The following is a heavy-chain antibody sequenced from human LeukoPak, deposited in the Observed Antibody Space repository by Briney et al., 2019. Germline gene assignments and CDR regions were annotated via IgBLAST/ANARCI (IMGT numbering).Heavy chain of an antibody. CDR3: AVGEYSGYGRRHQYFQH. D-gene: IGHD5-12*01. V-gene: IGHV1-24*01. CDR2: FDPEDGET. CDR1: GYTLTELS. J-gene: IGHJ1*01. Sequence: ASVKVSCKVSGYTLTELSMHWVRQAPGKGLEWMGGFDPEDGETIYAQKFQGRVTMTEDTSTDTAYMELSSLRSEDTAVYYCAVGEYSGYGRRHQYFQHWGQGTLVTVSS.